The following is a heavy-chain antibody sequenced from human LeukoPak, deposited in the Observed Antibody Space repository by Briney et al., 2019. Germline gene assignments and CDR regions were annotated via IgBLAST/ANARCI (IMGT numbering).Heavy chain of an antibody. D-gene: IGHD6-25*01. CDR2: INSDGSST. CDR1: GFTFSSYW. J-gene: IGHJ3*02. V-gene: IGHV3-74*01. CDR3: ARVGARLGAFDI. Sequence: GGSLRLSCAASGFTFSSYWMHWVRHAPGKGLVWVSRINSDGSSTSYADSVKGRFTISRDNAKNTLYLQMNSLRAEDMAVYYCARVGARLGAFDIWGQGTMVTVSS.